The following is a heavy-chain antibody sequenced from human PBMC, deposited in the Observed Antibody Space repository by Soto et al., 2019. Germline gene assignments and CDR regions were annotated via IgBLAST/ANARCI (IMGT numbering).Heavy chain of an antibody. CDR2: INPSDSYT. Sequence: PSETLSLTCAVYGGSFSGYYWSWIRQPPGKGLEWIGEINPSDSYTNYSPSFQGHVTISADKSISTAYLQWSSLKASDTAMYYCARHRGYSYGLVYYYFDYWGQGTLVTVSS. CDR3: ARHRGYSYGLVYYYFDY. CDR1: GGSFSGYY. V-gene: IGHV4-34*01. J-gene: IGHJ4*02. D-gene: IGHD5-18*01.